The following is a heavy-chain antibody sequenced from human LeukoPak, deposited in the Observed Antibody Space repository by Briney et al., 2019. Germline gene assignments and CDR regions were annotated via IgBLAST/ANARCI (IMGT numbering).Heavy chain of an antibody. Sequence: GESLKISCKGSGYSFSTYLIAWGRQMPGKGLGWMGIINPGDFDTRYSPSFRGQVPISVDKSISTAFLQWSSLKASDTAVYYCARAPTSVSNPYYSDLWGQGTLVTVSS. CDR2: INPGDFDT. CDR3: ARAPTSVSNPYYSDL. CDR1: GYSFSTYL. J-gene: IGHJ4*02. V-gene: IGHV5-51*01. D-gene: IGHD4-11*01.